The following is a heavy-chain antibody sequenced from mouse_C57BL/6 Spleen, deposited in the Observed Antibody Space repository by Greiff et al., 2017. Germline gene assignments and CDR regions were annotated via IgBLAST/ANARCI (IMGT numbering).Heavy chain of an antibody. CDR2: IYPRSGNT. D-gene: IGHD1-1*02. CDR1: GYTFTSYG. Sequence: QVQLQQSGAELARPGASVQLSCKASGYTFTSYGISWVKQRTGPGLEWIGEIYPRSGNTYYNEKFKGQGTLTADQSSSTAYMVLRSLTSEDAAVYFCARSYGAMDYWGQGTSVTVSS. V-gene: IGHV1-81*01. CDR3: ARSYGAMDY. J-gene: IGHJ4*01.